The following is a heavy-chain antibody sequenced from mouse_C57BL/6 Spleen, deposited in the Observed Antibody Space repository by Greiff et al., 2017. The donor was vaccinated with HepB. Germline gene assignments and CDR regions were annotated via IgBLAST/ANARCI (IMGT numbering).Heavy chain of an antibody. CDR2: IHPNSGST. Sequence: VQLQQSGAELVKPGASVKLSCKASGYTFTSYWMHWVKQRPGQGLEWIGMIHPNSGSTNYNEKFKSKATLTVDNSSSTAYMQLSSLTSEDSAVYYCARSRVYYGNSFDYWGQGTTLTVSS. CDR1: GYTFTSYW. CDR3: ARSRVYYGNSFDY. V-gene: IGHV1-64*01. J-gene: IGHJ2*01. D-gene: IGHD2-1*01.